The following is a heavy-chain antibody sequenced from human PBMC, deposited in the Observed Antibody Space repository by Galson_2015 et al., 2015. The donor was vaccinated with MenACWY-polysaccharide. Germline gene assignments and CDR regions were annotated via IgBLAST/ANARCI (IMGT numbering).Heavy chain of an antibody. CDR3: ARADRNDGGRALDI. Sequence: SLRLSCAASGFTFSNYGMHWVRQAPGKGLEWMAVIWYDESDEYYADSVKGRFTISRDNSKNALYLQMNSLRAEDTAVYYCARADRNDGGRALDIWGQGTMATGSS. D-gene: IGHD1-1*01. V-gene: IGHV3-33*08. CDR2: IWYDESDE. CDR1: GFTFSNYG. J-gene: IGHJ3*02.